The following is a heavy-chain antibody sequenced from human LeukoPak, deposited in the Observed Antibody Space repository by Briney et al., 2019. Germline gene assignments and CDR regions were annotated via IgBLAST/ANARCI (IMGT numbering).Heavy chain of an antibody. CDR2: THPSGNT. Sequence: PSETLSLTCTVSGGSNNSYYWSWIRQPPGKGLEWIGYTHPSGNTNYSPSLKSRVTISIDMSRNQFSLKLSSVIAADTAVYYCARKAPKKGWFDPWGQGTLVTVSS. CDR1: GGSNNSYY. CDR3: ARKAPKKGWFDP. J-gene: IGHJ5*02. V-gene: IGHV4-4*09.